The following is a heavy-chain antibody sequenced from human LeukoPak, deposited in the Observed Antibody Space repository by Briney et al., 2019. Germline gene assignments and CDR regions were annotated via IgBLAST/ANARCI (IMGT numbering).Heavy chain of an antibody. CDR3: ARDMSTAVTPISYAFDV. V-gene: IGHV1-46*01. CDR2: VNPNGGRT. J-gene: IGHJ3*01. CDR1: DITFTNYY. D-gene: IGHD4-23*01. Sequence: ASVKVSCKASDITFTNYYMHWVRQAPGQGLEWLGIVNPNGGRTAYAQNFQGRVSMIRDTSTTTVYMELSSLRSDDTAVYYCARDMSTAVTPISYAFDVWGQGTMVTVSS.